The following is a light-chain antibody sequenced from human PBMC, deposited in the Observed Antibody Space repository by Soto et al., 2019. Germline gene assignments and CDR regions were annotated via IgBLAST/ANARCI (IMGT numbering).Light chain of an antibody. CDR1: SSDVGGYNY. CDR2: DVS. CDR3: SSYPSSARLI. Sequence: QSALTQPASVSGSPGQSITISCTGTSSDVGGYNYVSWYQQHPGKAPKLMIYDVSNRPSGVSNRFPGSQSGNTASLTISGLQAEDEADYYGSSYPSSARLIFGTGTKLTVL. J-gene: IGLJ1*01. V-gene: IGLV2-14*01.